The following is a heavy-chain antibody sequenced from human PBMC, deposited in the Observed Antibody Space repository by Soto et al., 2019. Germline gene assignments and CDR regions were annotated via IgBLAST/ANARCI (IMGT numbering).Heavy chain of an antibody. CDR1: GFTFDDYA. Sequence: EVQLVASGGDLVQPGRSLRLSCAASGFTFDDYAMHCVRLAPGKGLEGVSGISWNSGSIGYADSVKGRFTISRDNAKNPLYLQMNSLRAEDTALYYRGTDITPRYYCPDVCDMWGQGTMVTVSS. V-gene: IGHV3-9*01. D-gene: IGHD1-26*01. CDR3: GTDITPRYYCPDVCDM. CDR2: ISWNSGSI. J-gene: IGHJ3*02.